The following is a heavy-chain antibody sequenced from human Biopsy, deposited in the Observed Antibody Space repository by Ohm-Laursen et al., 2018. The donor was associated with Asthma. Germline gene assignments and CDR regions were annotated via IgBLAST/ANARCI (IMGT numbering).Heavy chain of an antibody. Sequence: SLRLSCAATGSTFSSYGMHWVRQAPGKGLEWVAVILSDGRDKYYADSVKGRFTISRDNSRNTLHLQMNSLRAEDTAVYYCAKDVFPGWELRRGPDYWGQGTLVTVSS. D-gene: IGHD1-26*01. J-gene: IGHJ4*02. CDR3: AKDVFPGWELRRGPDY. CDR2: ILSDGRDK. CDR1: GSTFSSYG. V-gene: IGHV3-30*18.